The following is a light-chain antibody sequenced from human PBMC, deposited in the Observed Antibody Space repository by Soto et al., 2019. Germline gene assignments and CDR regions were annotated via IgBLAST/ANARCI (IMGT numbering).Light chain of an antibody. CDR1: QSVSSN. J-gene: IGKJ5*01. V-gene: IGKV3-15*01. CDR2: GAS. Sequence: EIVMTQSPATLSVSQGERATLSCRGSQSVSSNLAWYQQKPGQAPRLLIYGASTRATGIPARFSGSVSGTEFTLTIRRLQSEDFAVYYCQQYKNWSPITFGQGTRLEIK. CDR3: QQYKNWSPIT.